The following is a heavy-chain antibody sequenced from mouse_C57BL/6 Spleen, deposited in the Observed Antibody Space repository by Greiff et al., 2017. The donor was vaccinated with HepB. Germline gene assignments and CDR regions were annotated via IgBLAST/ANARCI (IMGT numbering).Heavy chain of an antibody. CDR1: GYTFTDYN. CDR2: INPNNGGT. J-gene: IGHJ3*01. V-gene: IGHV1-22*01. CDR3: ARGGLRREAWFAY. D-gene: IGHD2-4*01. Sequence: VQLQQSGPELVKPGASVKMSCKASGYTFTDYNMHWVKQSHGKSLEWIGYINPNNGGTSYNQKFKGKATLTVNKSSSTAYMELRSLTSEDSAVYYCARGGLRREAWFAYWGQGTLVTVSA.